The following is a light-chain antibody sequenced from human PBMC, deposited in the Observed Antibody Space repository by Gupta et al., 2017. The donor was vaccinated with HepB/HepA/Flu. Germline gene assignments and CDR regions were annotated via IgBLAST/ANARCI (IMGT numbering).Light chain of an antibody. J-gene: IGKJ1*01. CDR2: DAS. V-gene: IGKV3-15*01. CDR3: QQYNYWPRT. Sequence: ELVMTQSPATLSVSPGERATLSCRASQSVSSNLAWYQQRPGQAPRLLIYDASTRATGIPARFSGSASGTEFTLTISSLQSEDFAVYYCQQYNYWPRTFGQGTKVEIK. CDR1: QSVSSN.